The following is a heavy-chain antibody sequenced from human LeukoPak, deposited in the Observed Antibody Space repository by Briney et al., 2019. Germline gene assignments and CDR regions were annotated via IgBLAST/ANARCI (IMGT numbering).Heavy chain of an antibody. CDR3: ARGRYYDSGVYYSDY. Sequence: GASVKVSCKASGYTFTSYDINWVRQATGQGLEWMGWMNSKTANTGYAQKFQGRVTMTRSTSISTAYMELSSLISEDTAVYYCARGRYYDSGVYYSDYWGQGTLVTVSS. D-gene: IGHD3-22*01. CDR1: GYTFTSYD. V-gene: IGHV1-8*01. J-gene: IGHJ4*02. CDR2: MNSKTANT.